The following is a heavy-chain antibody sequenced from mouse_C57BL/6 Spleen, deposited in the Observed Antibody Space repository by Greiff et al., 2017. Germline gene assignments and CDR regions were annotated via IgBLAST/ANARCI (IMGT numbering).Heavy chain of an antibody. CDR1: GYAFSSYW. Sequence: VQLQQSGAELVKPGASVKISCKASGYAFSSYWMNWVKQRPGKGLEWIGQIYPGDGDTNYNGKFKGKATLTADKSSSTAYMQLSSLTSEDSAVYVCARVDYYGSSYFDYWGQGTTLTVSS. V-gene: IGHV1-80*01. CDR2: IYPGDGDT. CDR3: ARVDYYGSSYFDY. J-gene: IGHJ2*01. D-gene: IGHD1-1*01.